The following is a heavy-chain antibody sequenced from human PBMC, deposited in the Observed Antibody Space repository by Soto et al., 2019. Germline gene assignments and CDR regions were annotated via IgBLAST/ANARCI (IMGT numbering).Heavy chain of an antibody. CDR1: GFTFSNAW. J-gene: IGHJ4*02. V-gene: IGHV3-15*01. CDR2: IKSKTDGGAT. D-gene: IGHD1-26*01. Sequence: GGSLRLSCAASGFTFSNAWMSWVRQAPGKGLEWVGRIKSKTDGGATDYAAPVKDRFTIKRDDSKNTLYQQMNSLKTEDTAVYYCDFNEIHYYYFDYWGQGTLVTVSS. CDR3: DFNEIHYYYFDY.